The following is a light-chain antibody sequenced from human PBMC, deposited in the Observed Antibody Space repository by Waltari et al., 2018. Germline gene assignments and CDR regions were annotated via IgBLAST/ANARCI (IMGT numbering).Light chain of an antibody. V-gene: IGLV2-14*01. Sequence: QSALTQPASVSGSPGQSITISCTGTTSDVGFSHYFPCYQQPPGKAPNLMIYDVSELPSGVSNRFSGSKSGNTAFLTISGLQAEDEADYYCNSYTGSSSWVFGGGTKLTVL. CDR3: NSYTGSSSWV. CDR1: TSDVGFSHY. J-gene: IGLJ3*02. CDR2: DVS.